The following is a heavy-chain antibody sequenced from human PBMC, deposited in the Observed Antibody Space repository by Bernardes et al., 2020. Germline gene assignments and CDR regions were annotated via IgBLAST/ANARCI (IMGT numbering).Heavy chain of an antibody. J-gene: IGHJ3*02. CDR2: INSDGSGT. CDR1: GFTFSNNW. V-gene: IGHV3-74*01. Sequence: GGSLRLSCAASGFTFSNNWMHWVRQVSGKGLVWVSRINSDGSGTSYADSVKGRFTISRDNGKNTLHLQMNSLRAEDTAVYFCAGEENEDAFDIWGQGTMVTVSS. CDR3: AGEENEDAFDI.